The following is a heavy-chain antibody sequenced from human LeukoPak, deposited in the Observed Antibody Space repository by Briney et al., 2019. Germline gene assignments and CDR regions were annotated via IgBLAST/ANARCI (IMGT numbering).Heavy chain of an antibody. V-gene: IGHV3-15*01. Sequence: GGSLRLSCAASGFTFSNAWMSWVRQAPGKGLEWVGRIKSKTDGGTTDYAAPVKGRFTISRDDSKNTLYLQMNSLKTEDTAVYYCTTRRDTYYYDSSGYLDAFDIWGQGTMVTVSS. CDR1: GFTFSNAW. CDR2: IKSKTDGGTT. D-gene: IGHD3-22*01. CDR3: TTRRDTYYYDSSGYLDAFDI. J-gene: IGHJ3*02.